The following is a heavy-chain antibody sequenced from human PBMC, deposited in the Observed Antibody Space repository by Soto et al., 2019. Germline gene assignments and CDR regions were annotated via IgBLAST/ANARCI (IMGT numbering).Heavy chain of an antibody. V-gene: IGHV3-48*02. J-gene: IGHJ6*02. CDR1: GFTFSSYI. D-gene: IGHD5-18*01. CDR2: ISRSLTSI. CDR3: ARDKLGYSYGNNMDV. Sequence: GGPMGLSCAASGFTFSSYIRNWVRQGPGKGLEWVAYISRSLTSIRYADSVKGRFTISRDSAEDSLYLHMNSLRDEETAVYYCARDKLGYSYGNNMDVWGQGTTVTVSS.